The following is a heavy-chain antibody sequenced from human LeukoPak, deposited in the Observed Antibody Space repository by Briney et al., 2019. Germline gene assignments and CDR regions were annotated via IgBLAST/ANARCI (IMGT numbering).Heavy chain of an antibody. Sequence: PGGSLRLSCAASGFTFSSYAMSWVRQAPGKGLEWVTVISYDGSNTYYADSVKGRFTISRDNSKNTLYLQMNSLRAEDTAVYYCAKDGPGYSSIYYYGMDVWGQGTTVTVSS. D-gene: IGHD6-13*01. CDR2: ISYDGSNT. CDR1: GFTFSSYA. V-gene: IGHV3-30*18. CDR3: AKDGPGYSSIYYYGMDV. J-gene: IGHJ6*02.